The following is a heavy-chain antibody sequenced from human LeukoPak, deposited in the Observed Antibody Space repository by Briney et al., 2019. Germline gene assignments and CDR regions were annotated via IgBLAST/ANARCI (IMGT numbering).Heavy chain of an antibody. V-gene: IGHV3-23*01. CDR3: AKESGYYYGSGSLDY. J-gene: IGHJ4*02. Sequence: PGGSLRLSCAASGFTFSSYAVSWVRQAPGKGLEWVSAISGSGGSTCYADSVKGRFTISRDNSKNTLYLQMNSLRAEDTAVYYCAKESGYYYGSGSLDYWGQGTLVTVSS. CDR2: ISGSGGST. D-gene: IGHD3-10*01. CDR1: GFTFSSYA.